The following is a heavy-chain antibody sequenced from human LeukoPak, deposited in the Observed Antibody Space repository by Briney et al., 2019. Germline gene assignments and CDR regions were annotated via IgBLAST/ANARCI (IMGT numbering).Heavy chain of an antibody. Sequence: ASVKVSCKASGYTFTGYYMHWVRQAPGQGLEWMGWINPNSGGTNYAQKFQGRVTMTRDTSISTAYMELSRLRSDDTAVYYCAKPGRDVWFGKKNWFDPWGQGTLVTVSS. J-gene: IGHJ5*02. D-gene: IGHD3-10*01. CDR2: INPNSGGT. CDR3: AKPGRDVWFGKKNWFDP. V-gene: IGHV1-2*02. CDR1: GYTFTGYY.